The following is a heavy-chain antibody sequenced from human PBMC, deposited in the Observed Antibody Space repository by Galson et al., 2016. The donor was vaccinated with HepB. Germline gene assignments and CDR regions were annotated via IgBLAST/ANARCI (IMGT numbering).Heavy chain of an antibody. Sequence: SLRLSCAASGLSSYGMHWVRQAPGKGLEWVAVMSSDGSNKYYADSVKGRFTISRDNSKNTLYLQMNSLRAEDTAVYYCAKAGGPVVVVVAIHLGGMGVWGKGTTVTVSS. J-gene: IGHJ6*04. CDR2: MSSDGSNK. D-gene: IGHD2-15*01. CDR3: AKAGGPVVVVVAIHLGGMGV. CDR1: GLSSYG. V-gene: IGHV3-30*18.